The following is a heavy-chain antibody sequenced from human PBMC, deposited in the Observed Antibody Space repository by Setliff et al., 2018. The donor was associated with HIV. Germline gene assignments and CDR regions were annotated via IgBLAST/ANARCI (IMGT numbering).Heavy chain of an antibody. CDR1: GYTFTDYF. CDR3: ARGIKLVGGVIVGSMDV. J-gene: IGHJ6*03. V-gene: IGHV1-2*02. Sequence: ASVKVSCKASGYTFTDYFMHWVRQAPGQGLEWMGWISPHSGGTRTTRTFRGRVTMTRDTSISTAYMELSSLRSEDTAVYYCARGIKLVGGVIVGSMDVWGKGTTVTVSS. D-gene: IGHD3-16*02. CDR2: ISPHSGGT.